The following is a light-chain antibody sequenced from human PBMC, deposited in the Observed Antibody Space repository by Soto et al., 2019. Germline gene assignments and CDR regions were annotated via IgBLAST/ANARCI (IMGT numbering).Light chain of an antibody. J-gene: IGKJ5*01. CDR1: QNINSY. CDR2: AAS. CDR3: QQSYNNPT. Sequence: DIQMTHSPSSRSSSVVYRVTITCRASQNINSYLNWYQHKPGKAPNLLIYAASSLQSGVPSRFSGSGSGTHFTLTISSLQPEDSAIYYCQQSYNNPTFGQGTRLEIK. V-gene: IGKV1-39*01.